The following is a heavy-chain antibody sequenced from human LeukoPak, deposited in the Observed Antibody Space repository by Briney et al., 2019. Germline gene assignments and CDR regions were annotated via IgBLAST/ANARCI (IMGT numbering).Heavy chain of an antibody. CDR2: FDPEDGET. D-gene: IGHD1-7*01. J-gene: IGHJ6*02. CDR3: ATDASLITGTTAYYYYGMDV. V-gene: IGHV1-24*01. CDR1: GYTLTELS. Sequence: ASVKVSCKVSGYTLTELSMHWVRQAPGKGLEWMGGFDPEDGETIYAQRFQGRVTMTEDTSTDTAYMELSSLRSEDTAVYYCATDASLITGTTAYYYYGMDVWGQGTTVTVSS.